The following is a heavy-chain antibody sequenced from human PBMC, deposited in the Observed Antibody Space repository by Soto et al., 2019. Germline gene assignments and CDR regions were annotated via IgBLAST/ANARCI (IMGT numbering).Heavy chain of an antibody. Sequence: ASVKVSCKASGYTFTNLGISWVRQAPGQGLEWMGWISAYNGNTNYAQNFQGRVTMTTDTSTSTAYMELRSLRSDDTAVYYCAKETPSGYDSSGYYYLFESGGTIIDYWGQGTLVTVS. J-gene: IGHJ4*02. CDR1: GYTFTNLG. CDR3: AKETPSGYDSSGYYYLFESGGTIIDY. D-gene: IGHD3-22*01. CDR2: ISAYNGNT. V-gene: IGHV1-18*01.